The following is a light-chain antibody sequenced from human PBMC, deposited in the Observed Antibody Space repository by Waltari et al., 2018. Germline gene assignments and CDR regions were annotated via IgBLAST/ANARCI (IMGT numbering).Light chain of an antibody. Sequence: DIVMTQTPLSLSVTPGQPASISCQSSQSPLHTAGKTYLFWYLQKPAQSPQPLIYDCSSRFSGVPVRFSGSGSGTDFILKISRVEAEDVGVYYCMQGIHLPPYTFGQGTKLEIK. CDR1: QSPLHTAGKTY. CDR2: DCS. J-gene: IGKJ2*01. CDR3: MQGIHLPPYT. V-gene: IGKV2-29*02.